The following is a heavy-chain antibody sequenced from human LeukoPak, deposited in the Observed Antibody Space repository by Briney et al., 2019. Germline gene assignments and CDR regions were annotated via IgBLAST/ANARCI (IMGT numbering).Heavy chain of an antibody. CDR2: ISTSSRTI. V-gene: IGHV3-48*01. CDR1: GFSFSSYS. J-gene: IGHJ4*02. CDR3: ASMAVTYYFNF. D-gene: IGHD4-11*01. Sequence: GGSLRLSCAASGFSFSSYSMNWVRQAPGKGLEWVSYISTSSRTIYYADSVKGRFTISRDNAKNSLYLQMNSLRADDTAVYYCASMAVTYYFNFWGQGTLVTVSS.